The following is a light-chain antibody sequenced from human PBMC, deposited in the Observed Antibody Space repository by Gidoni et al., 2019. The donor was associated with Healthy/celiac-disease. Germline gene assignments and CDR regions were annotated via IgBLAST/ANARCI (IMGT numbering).Light chain of an antibody. CDR2: DAS. J-gene: IGKJ1*01. CDR3: QRRSSWPPWT. Sequence: EIVLTQSPATLSLPTGERATLPCRASQSVSSYVAWYQQKPDQAPRLLIYDASNWATGIPTRFSGSGSGTGFTLTISSLEPEDFAVYYCQRRSSWPPWTFGQGTKVEIK. CDR1: QSVSSY. V-gene: IGKV3-11*01.